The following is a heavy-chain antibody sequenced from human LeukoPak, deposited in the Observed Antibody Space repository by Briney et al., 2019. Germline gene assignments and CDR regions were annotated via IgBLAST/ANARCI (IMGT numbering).Heavy chain of an antibody. CDR3: AKDSSVYHYDSRNFDY. V-gene: IGHV3-30*02. CDR1: GFTFSDYY. CDR2: IRYDGNNK. Sequence: GGSLRLSCAASGFTFSDYYMSWIRQAPGKGLEWVAFIRYDGNNKYYADSVKGRFTISRDNSKNTLYLQMNRLRTEDTALYYCAKDSSVYHYDSRNFDYWGQGTLVTVSS. D-gene: IGHD3-22*01. J-gene: IGHJ4*02.